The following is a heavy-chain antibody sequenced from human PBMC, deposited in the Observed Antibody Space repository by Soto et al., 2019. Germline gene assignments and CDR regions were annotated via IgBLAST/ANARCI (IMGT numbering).Heavy chain of an antibody. D-gene: IGHD6-13*01. J-gene: IGHJ6*02. CDR1: GYSFTSYW. CDR3: ARLGIAAAGGYYYYGMDV. CDR2: IDPSDSYT. V-gene: IGHV5-10-1*01. Sequence: GESLKISCKGSGYSFTSYWISWVRQMPGKGLEWMGRIDPSDSYTNYSPSFQGHVTISADKSISTAYLQWSSLKASDTAMYYCARLGIAAAGGYYYYGMDVWGQGTTVTVSS.